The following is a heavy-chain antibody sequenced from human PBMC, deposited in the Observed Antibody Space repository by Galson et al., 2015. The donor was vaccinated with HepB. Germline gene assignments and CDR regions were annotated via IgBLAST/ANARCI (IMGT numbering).Heavy chain of an antibody. D-gene: IGHD2-15*01. Sequence: QSGAEVKKPGESLKISCKGSGYSFTSYWIGWVRQMPGKGLEWMGIIYPGDSDTRYSPSFQGQVTISADKSISTAYLQWSSLKASDTAMYYCARHALSCSGGSCYPGVFLYWGQGTLVTVSS. CDR2: IYPGDSDT. CDR1: GYSFTSYW. CDR3: ARHALSCSGGSCYPGVFLY. J-gene: IGHJ4*02. V-gene: IGHV5-51*01.